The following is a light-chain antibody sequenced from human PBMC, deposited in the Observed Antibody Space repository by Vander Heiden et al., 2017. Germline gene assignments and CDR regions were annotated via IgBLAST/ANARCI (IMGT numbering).Light chain of an antibody. CDR1: QDIGDS. V-gene: IGKV1-33*01. J-gene: IGKJ2*01. CDR2: RTS. Sequence: DIQMTQSPSSLSASVGDRVTISCQASQDIGDSVNWYQQKPGKAPKLLIYRTSNLEAGVPSRFSGSGSVTDFTFSISSLQPEGIATYYCQHYDDLRPMYTFGQGTKLE. CDR3: QHYDDLRPMYT.